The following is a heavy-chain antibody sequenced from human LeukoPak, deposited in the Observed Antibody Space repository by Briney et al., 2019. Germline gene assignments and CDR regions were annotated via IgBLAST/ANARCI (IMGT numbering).Heavy chain of an antibody. CDR1: GYSISSGYY. V-gene: IGHV4-38-2*01. J-gene: IGHJ4*02. D-gene: IGHD3-22*01. CDR2: IYHSGST. Sequence: PSGTLSLTCAVSGYSISSGYYWGWIRQPPGKGLEWIGSIYHSGSTYYNPSLKSRVTISVDTSQNQFSLKLSSVTAADTAVYYCARGRIDYFDSSGYSGYFDYWGQGTLAAVSS. CDR3: ARGRIDYFDSSGYSGYFDY.